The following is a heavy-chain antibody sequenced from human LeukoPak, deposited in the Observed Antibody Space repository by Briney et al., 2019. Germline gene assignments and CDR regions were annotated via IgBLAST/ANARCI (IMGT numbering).Heavy chain of an antibody. J-gene: IGHJ4*02. CDR1: GFTFSSYA. CDR2: ISYDGSNK. V-gene: IGHV3-30*04. D-gene: IGHD3-22*01. CDR3: ARGPLYYSDSSGNPGDH. Sequence: GGSLRLSCAASGFTFSSYAMHWVRQAPGKGLEWVAVISYDGSNKYYADSVKGRFTISRDNAKNTLYLQMSSLRAEDTAVYYCARGPLYYSDSSGNPGDHWGQGTLVTVSS.